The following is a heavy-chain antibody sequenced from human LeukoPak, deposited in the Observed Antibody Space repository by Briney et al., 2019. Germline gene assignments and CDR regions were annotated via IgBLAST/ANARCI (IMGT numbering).Heavy chain of an antibody. D-gene: IGHD3-10*01. CDR1: GFTFSSYW. CDR3: ARVALSQGLDA. Sequence: GGSLRLSCAASGFTFSSYWMHWVRQAPGKGLVWVSRLNSDGSSTVYADSVKGRFTISRDNAENKLYLQMNSLRVEDTAVYYCARVALSQGLDAWGQGTLVTVSS. J-gene: IGHJ5*02. V-gene: IGHV3-74*01. CDR2: LNSDGSST.